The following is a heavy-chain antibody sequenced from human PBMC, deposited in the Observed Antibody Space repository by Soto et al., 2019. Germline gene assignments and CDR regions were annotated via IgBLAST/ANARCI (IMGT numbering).Heavy chain of an antibody. D-gene: IGHD6-19*01. V-gene: IGHV3-13*01. CDR2: IGTAGDT. CDR1: GFTFSSYD. J-gene: IGHJ1*01. CDR3: ARGQPHSHSSGWRYHFQH. Sequence: GGSLRLSCAASGFTFSSYDMHWVRQATGKGLEWVSAIGTAGDTYYPGSVKGRFTISRENAKNSLYLQMNSLRAGDTAVYYCARGQPHSHSSGWRYHFQHWGQGTLVTVSS.